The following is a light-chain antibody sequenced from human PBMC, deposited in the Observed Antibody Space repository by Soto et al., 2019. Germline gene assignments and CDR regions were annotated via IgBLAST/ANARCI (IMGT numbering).Light chain of an antibody. CDR3: QSYDSSLSGAV. CDR2: GNS. V-gene: IGLV1-40*01. Sequence: QSVLTQPPSVSGAAGQRVTISCTGGSSNIGAGYDVHWYQQLPGTAPKLIIYGNSNRPSGVPDRFSGSKSGTSASLAITGLQAEDEAHYYCQSYDSSLSGAVFGGGTQLTVL. J-gene: IGLJ7*01. CDR1: SSNIGAGYD.